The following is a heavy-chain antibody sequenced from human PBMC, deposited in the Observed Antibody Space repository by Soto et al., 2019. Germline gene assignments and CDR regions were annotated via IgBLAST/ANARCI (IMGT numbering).Heavy chain of an antibody. J-gene: IGHJ6*02. CDR1: GGSISSSSYY. Sequence: PSETLSLTCTVSGGSISSSSYYWGWIRQPPGKGLERIGSIYYSGSTYYNPSLKSRVTISVDTSKNQFSLKLSSVTAADTAVYYCARHGDSSGWSVYYYYYGMDVWGQGTTVTVSS. CDR3: ARHGDSSGWSVYYYYYGMDV. V-gene: IGHV4-39*01. D-gene: IGHD6-19*01. CDR2: IYYSGST.